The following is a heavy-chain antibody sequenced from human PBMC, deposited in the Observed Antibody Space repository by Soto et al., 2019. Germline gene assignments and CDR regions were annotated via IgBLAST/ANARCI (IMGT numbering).Heavy chain of an antibody. J-gene: IGHJ3*02. CDR2: ISYDGSNK. CDR1: GFTFSSYG. D-gene: IGHD3-10*01. CDR3: GKDPTYYGSGRLPSLDAFDI. Sequence: PGGSLRLSCAASGFTFSSYGMHWVRQAPGKGLEWVAVISYDGSNKYYADSVEGRFTISRDNSKNTLYRQMNSLRAEDTAVYYCGKDPTYYGSGRLPSLDAFDIWGQGTMVTVSS. V-gene: IGHV3-30*18.